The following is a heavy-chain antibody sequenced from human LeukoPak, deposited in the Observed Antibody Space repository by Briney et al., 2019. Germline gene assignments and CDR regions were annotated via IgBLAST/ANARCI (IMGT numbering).Heavy chain of an antibody. J-gene: IGHJ4*02. D-gene: IGHD3-16*01. CDR2: ISGSGTSI. Sequence: GGSLRLSCAASGFSFSDYYMSWIRQSPGKGLEWIAYISGSGTSIFDADFVKGRFSISRDNAKSTLYLQMNTLRPEDTAIYYCARELLELSGLGNFDSWGQGTLVTVSS. CDR3: ARELLELSGLGNFDS. CDR1: GFSFSDYY. V-gene: IGHV3-11*01.